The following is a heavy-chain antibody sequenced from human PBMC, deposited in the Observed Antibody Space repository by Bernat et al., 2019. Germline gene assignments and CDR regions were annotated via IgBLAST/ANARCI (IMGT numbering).Heavy chain of an antibody. D-gene: IGHD1-26*01. CDR3: VKEWERRKEAFDI. V-gene: IGHV3-30*02. Sequence: QVDLVESGGGVVQPGGSLRLSCAASGFSFSNCGIHWVRQAPGKGLEWVAFIRYDGSGKFYAESVKGRFTISRDNSKSTLDLQMNSLRVEDTAVYYCVKEWERRKEAFDIWGRGAMVSVSS. CDR2: IRYDGSGK. J-gene: IGHJ3*02. CDR1: GFSFSNCG.